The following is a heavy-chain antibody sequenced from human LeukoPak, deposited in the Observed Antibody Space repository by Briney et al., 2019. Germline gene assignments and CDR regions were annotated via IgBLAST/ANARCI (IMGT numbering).Heavy chain of an antibody. J-gene: IGHJ4*02. D-gene: IGHD6-13*01. CDR3: ARISSSWYRAEYYFDY. V-gene: IGHV4-30-4*01. CDR2: IYYSGST. Sequence: PSQTLSLTCTVSGGSISSGDYYWSWIRQPPGKGLEWIGYIYYSGSTYYNPSLKSRVTISVDTSKNQFSLKLSSVTAADTAVYYCARISSSWYRAEYYFDYWGQGTLVTVSS. CDR1: GGSISSGDYY.